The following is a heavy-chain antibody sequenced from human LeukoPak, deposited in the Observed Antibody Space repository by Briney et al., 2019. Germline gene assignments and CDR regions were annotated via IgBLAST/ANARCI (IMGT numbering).Heavy chain of an antibody. Sequence: SETLSLTCAVYGGSFSGYYWSWLRQPPGKGLEWLGEINHSGSTNYNPSLKSRVTISVDTSKNQFSLKLSSVTAADTAVYYCARGRDLWFGELVPLSLWGQGTLVTVSS. J-gene: IGHJ4*02. CDR3: ARGRDLWFGELVPLSL. D-gene: IGHD3-10*01. CDR1: GGSFSGYY. V-gene: IGHV4-34*01. CDR2: INHSGST.